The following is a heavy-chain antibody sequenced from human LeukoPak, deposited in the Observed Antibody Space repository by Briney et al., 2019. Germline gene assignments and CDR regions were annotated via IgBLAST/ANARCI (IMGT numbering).Heavy chain of an antibody. Sequence: SETLSPTCTVSGGSLSSYYSSWLRQPPGEGLEWIGYIYYSGSTNYNPSLKSRVTISVDTSKNQFSLKLSSATAADTAFYYCARGTILNWFDPWGQGTLVTVSS. CDR2: IYYSGST. J-gene: IGHJ5*02. V-gene: IGHV4-59*01. CDR1: GGSLSSYY. CDR3: ARGTILNWFDP. D-gene: IGHD3-3*01.